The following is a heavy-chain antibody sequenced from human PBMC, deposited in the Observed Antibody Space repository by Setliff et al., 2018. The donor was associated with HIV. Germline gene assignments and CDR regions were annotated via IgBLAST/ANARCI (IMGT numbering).Heavy chain of an antibody. Sequence: ASVKVSCKASGYTLSNYYMHWVRQAPGQGLEWMGIINPSGESTTYAQRFQGRVTMTTDRSTSTVYMELSSLRSEDTAVYYCATYHYYDSSAYFIDLYYFDYWGQGTLVTVSS. D-gene: IGHD3-22*01. CDR1: GYTLSNYY. V-gene: IGHV1-46*01. CDR3: ATYHYYDSSAYFIDLYYFDY. J-gene: IGHJ4*02. CDR2: INPSGEST.